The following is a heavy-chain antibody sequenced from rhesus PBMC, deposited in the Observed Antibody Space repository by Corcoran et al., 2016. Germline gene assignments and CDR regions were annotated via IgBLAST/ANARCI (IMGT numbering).Heavy chain of an antibody. CDR1: GYSISSGYY. J-gene: IGHJ4*01. Sequence: QVQLQESGPGLVKPSETLSLTCAVSGYSISSGYYWGWIRQPPGKGLEYIGDISGSSGSTYYTPAPKSRVTMSQDTSKTRFSRKLSSVTAADTAVYYCARGGYSYGPFDYWGQGVLVTVSS. D-gene: IGHD5-36*01. CDR2: ISGSSGST. CDR3: ARGGYSYGPFDY. V-gene: IGHV4-99*02.